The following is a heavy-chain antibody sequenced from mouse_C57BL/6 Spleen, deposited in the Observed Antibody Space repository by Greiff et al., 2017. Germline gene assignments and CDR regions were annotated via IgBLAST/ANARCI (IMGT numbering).Heavy chain of an antibody. J-gene: IGHJ3*01. D-gene: IGHD3-3*01. CDR3: AREEGRGFAY. CDR1: GYSITSGYD. V-gene: IGHV3-1*01. CDR2: ISYSGST. Sequence: EVQLQQSGPGMVKPSQSLSLTCTVTGYSITSGYDWHWIRHFPGNKLEWMGYISYSGSTNYNPSLKSRISITHDTSKNHFFLKLNSVTTEDTATYYCAREEGRGFAYWGQGTLVTVSA.